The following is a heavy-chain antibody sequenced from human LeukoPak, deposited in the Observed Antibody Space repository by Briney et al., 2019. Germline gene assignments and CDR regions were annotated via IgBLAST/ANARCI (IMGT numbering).Heavy chain of an antibody. CDR1: GYTFTGYY. CDR3: ARDPTGLYCSSTSCSTYMDV. J-gene: IGHJ6*03. Sequence: ASVKVSCKASGYTFTGYYMHWVRQAPGQGLEWMGWINLNSGGTNYAQKFQGRVTMTRDTSISTAYMELSRLRSDDTAVYYCARDPTGLYCSSTSCSTYMDVWGKGTTVTVSS. V-gene: IGHV1-2*02. D-gene: IGHD2-2*01. CDR2: INLNSGGT.